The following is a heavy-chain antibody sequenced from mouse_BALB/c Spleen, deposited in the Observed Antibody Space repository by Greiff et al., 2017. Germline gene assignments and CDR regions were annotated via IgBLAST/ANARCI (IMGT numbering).Heavy chain of an antibody. J-gene: IGHJ4*01. D-gene: IGHD2-3*01. Sequence: EVKVVESGPELVKPGASVKISCKASGYSFTGYFMNWVMQSHGKSLEWIGRINPYNGDTFYNQKFKGKATLTVDKSSSTAHMELRSLASEDSAVYYCARGLLKSYAMDYWGQGTSVTVSS. CDR3: ARGLLKSYAMDY. V-gene: IGHV1-20*02. CDR1: GYSFTGYF. CDR2: INPYNGDT.